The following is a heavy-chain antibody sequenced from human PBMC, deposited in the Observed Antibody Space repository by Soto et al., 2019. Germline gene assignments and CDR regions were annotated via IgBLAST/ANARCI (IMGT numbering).Heavy chain of an antibody. CDR2: ISHDGSNK. J-gene: IGHJ5*02. D-gene: IGHD2-2*01. V-gene: IGHV3-30*18. Sequence: PGGSLRLSCAASGFTFSSYGMHWVRQAPGKGLEWVAVISHDGSNKYYGDSVKGRFTISRDNSKNTLYLQMNSLRAEDTAVYYCAKDNCISTSCYRLYNWVDPWGQGTLVTISS. CDR1: GFTFSSYG. CDR3: AKDNCISTSCYRLYNWVDP.